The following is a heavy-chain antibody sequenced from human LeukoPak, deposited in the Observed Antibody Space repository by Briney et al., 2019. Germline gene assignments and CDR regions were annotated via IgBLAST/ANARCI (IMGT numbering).Heavy chain of an antibody. CDR3: ARAHYDFWSGYYLNWFDP. CDR2: IYYSGST. V-gene: IGHV4-59*01. Sequence: SETLSLTCTVSGGSISSYYWSWIRQPPGKELEWIGYIYYSGSTNYNPSLKSRVTISVDTSKNQFSLKLSSVTAADTAVYYCARAHYDFWSGYYLNWFDPWGQGTLVTVSS. J-gene: IGHJ5*02. CDR1: GGSISSYY. D-gene: IGHD3-3*01.